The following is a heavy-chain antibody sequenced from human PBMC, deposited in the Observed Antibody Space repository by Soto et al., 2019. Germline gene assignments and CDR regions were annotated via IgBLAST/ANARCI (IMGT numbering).Heavy chain of an antibody. D-gene: IGHD3-10*01. CDR1: GGSISSGSYY. Sequence: QVQLQKSGPGLVKPSQTLSLTCTVSGGSISSGSYYWSWIRQLPGKGLEWIGYIYYSGSTYYNPSLKSRVTTAVDKSKNHCSLRLNSVTAADTAVSYCATRTDYYYGSGSLGGIDVWGQGTTVTVSS. CDR3: ATRTDYYYGSGSLGGIDV. V-gene: IGHV4-31*03. J-gene: IGHJ6*02. CDR2: IYYSGST.